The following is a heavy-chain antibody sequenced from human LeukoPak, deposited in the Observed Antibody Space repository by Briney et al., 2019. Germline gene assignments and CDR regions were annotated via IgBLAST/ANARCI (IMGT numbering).Heavy chain of an antibody. CDR2: ITSDGSTT. V-gene: IGHV3-74*01. CDR3: VRDSLYTMDV. Sequence: GGSLRLSCTASGFTFSMYWMHWVRQAPGKGPVWVSRITSDGSTTIYADSVKGRFTISRDNAKNTLYLQMNSLRAEDTAVYYCVRDSLYTMDVWGQGTTVTVPS. CDR1: GFTFSMYW. D-gene: IGHD2-2*02. J-gene: IGHJ6*02.